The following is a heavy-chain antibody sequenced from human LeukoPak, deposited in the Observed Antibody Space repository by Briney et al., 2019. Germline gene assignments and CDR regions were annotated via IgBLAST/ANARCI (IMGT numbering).Heavy chain of an antibody. CDR3: ARRVEIAAAGFDY. Sequence: SETLSLTCAVYGGSFSGYYWSWVRQPPGKGLEWIGEINHSGSTNYNPSLKSRVTISVDTSKNQFSLKLSSVTAADTAVYYCARRVEIAAAGFDYWGQGTLVTVSS. CDR1: GGSFSGYY. V-gene: IGHV4-34*01. CDR2: INHSGST. J-gene: IGHJ4*02. D-gene: IGHD6-13*01.